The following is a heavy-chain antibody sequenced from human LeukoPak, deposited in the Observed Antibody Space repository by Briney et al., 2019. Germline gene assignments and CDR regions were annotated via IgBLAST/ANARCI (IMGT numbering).Heavy chain of an antibody. J-gene: IGHJ6*02. D-gene: IGHD6-13*01. Sequence: SVKVSCKASGFTFTSSAMQWVRQARGQRLEWIGWIVVGSGNTNYAQKFQERVTITRGMSTSTAYMELSSLRSEDTAVYYCAAESDSSSWYIGYYYGMDVWGQGTTVTVSS. V-gene: IGHV1-58*02. CDR2: IVVGSGNT. CDR1: GFTFTSSA. CDR3: AAESDSSSWYIGYYYGMDV.